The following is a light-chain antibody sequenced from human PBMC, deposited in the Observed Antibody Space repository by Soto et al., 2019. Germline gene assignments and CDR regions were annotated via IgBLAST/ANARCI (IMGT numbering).Light chain of an antibody. Sequence: QSALTQPASVSGSPGQSITISCTGTSSDVGGYNYVSWYQQHPGKAPKLMIYDVSNRPSGASNRFSGSKSGNPSALNISGIQAENEAYYGCSSYTSSGTPYVCGSGAKVTVL. V-gene: IGLV2-14*01. CDR3: SSYTSSGTPYV. CDR2: DVS. J-gene: IGLJ1*01. CDR1: SSDVGGYNY.